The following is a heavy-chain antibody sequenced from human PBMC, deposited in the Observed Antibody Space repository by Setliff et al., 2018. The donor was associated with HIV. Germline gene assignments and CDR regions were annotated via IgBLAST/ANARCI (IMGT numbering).Heavy chain of an antibody. CDR2: IIPIYATS. J-gene: IGHJ6*03. V-gene: IGHV1-69*13. Sequence: SVKVSCKASGGTFSGYVINWVRQAPGQGLEWMGGIIPIYATSNYAQGFQGRITITADESTSTAYMELSSLRSEDTAFYYCAKGPLYSGYDLDYYCYYMDVWGKGTTVTVSS. CDR1: GGTFSGYV. D-gene: IGHD5-12*01. CDR3: AKGPLYSGYDLDYYCYYMDV.